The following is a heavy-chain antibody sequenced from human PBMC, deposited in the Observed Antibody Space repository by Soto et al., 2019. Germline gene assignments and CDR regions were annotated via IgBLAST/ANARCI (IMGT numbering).Heavy chain of an antibody. V-gene: IGHV1-18*01. J-gene: IGHJ4*02. CDR1: GYTFSSYH. D-gene: IGHD1-26*01. CDR2: ISAYNGNT. CDR3: ARDPDAEYSGNYHTPRSLDS. Sequence: ASVKVSCKASGYTFSSYHISWVRQAPGQGLEWMGWISAYNGNTNYAQKLQGRVTMTTDTSTSTAYMELRSLRAEDTALYYCARDPDAEYSGNYHTPRSLDSWGQGTQVTVSS.